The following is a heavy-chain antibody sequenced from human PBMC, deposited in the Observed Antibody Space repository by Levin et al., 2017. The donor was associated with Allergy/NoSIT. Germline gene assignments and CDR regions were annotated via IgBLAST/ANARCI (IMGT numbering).Heavy chain of an antibody. CDR3: ARGTYYYDSSGQRGDY. Sequence: GGSLRLSCKASGYTFTSYDINWVRQATGQGLEWMGWMNPNSGNTGYAQKFQGRVTMTRNTSISTAYMELSSLRSEDTAVYYCARGTYYYDSSGQRGDYWGQGTLVTVSS. D-gene: IGHD3-22*01. CDR2: MNPNSGNT. V-gene: IGHV1-8*01. J-gene: IGHJ4*02. CDR1: GYTFTSYD.